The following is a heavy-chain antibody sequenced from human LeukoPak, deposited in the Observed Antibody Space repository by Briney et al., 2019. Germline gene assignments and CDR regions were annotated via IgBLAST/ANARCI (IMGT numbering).Heavy chain of an antibody. J-gene: IGHJ4*02. CDR2: VYYPGST. V-gene: IGHV4-59*08. CDR3: ARHFAYSSLSYFDY. D-gene: IGHD6-6*01. CDR1: GGSVSNDY. Sequence: SETLSLTCSVYGGSVSNDYWSWIRQPPGEGLEWIGYVYYPGSTNYNPSLKSRVTMFEDKSKNQFSLRLYSVTVADTAVYYCARHFAYSSLSYFDYWGQGSLVIVS.